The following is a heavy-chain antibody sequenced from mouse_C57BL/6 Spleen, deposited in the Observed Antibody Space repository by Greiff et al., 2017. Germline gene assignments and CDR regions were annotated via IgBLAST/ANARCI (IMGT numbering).Heavy chain of an antibody. J-gene: IGHJ3*01. CDR3: ARDYYGSSFAY. CDR1: GYTFTSYW. V-gene: IGHV1-50*01. CDR2: IDPSDSYT. Sequence: QQSCKASGYTFTSYWMQWVKQRPGQGLEWIGEIDPSDSYTNYNQKFEGKATLTVDTSSSTAYMQLSSLTSEDSAVYYCARDYYGSSFAYWGQGTLVTVSA. D-gene: IGHD1-1*01.